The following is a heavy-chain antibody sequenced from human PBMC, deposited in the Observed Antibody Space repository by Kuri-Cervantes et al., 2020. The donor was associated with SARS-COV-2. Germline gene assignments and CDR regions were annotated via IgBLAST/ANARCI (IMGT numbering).Heavy chain of an antibody. CDR1: GITVSTNY. Sequence: GGSLRLSCAASGITVSTNYMNWVRQPPGKGLEWLSVMYSGRSTYYADSVKGRFTISRDTSKNTVYLQMNSLRGDDTAVYYCTRGSIAGRRGIFDFWGQGTVVTVSS. CDR3: TRGSIAGRRGIFDF. CDR2: MYSGRST. J-gene: IGHJ4*02. V-gene: IGHV3-53*01. D-gene: IGHD6-6*01.